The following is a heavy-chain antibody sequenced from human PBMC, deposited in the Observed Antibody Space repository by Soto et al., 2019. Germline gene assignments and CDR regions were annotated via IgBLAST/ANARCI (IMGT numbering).Heavy chain of an antibody. CDR1: GYTFTSYD. CDR3: ARNMYYYDSSGYLQYYYYYYGMDV. D-gene: IGHD3-22*01. V-gene: IGHV1-8*01. CDR2: MNPNSGNT. J-gene: IGHJ6*02. Sequence: ASVKVSCKASGYTFTSYDINWVRQATGQGLEWMGWMNPNSGNTGYAQKFQGRVTMTRNTSISTAYMELSSLRSEDTAVYYCARNMYYYDSSGYLQYYYYYYGMDVWGQGTTVTSP.